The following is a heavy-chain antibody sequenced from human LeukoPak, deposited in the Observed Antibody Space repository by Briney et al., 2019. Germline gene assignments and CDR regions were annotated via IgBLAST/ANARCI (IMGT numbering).Heavy chain of an antibody. CDR2: MNPNSGST. D-gene: IGHD1-26*01. CDR1: GYTFTSYD. J-gene: IGHJ4*02. V-gene: IGHV1-8*03. CDR3: ARSYSGSYWFDY. Sequence: GASVKVSCKASGYTFTSYDINWVRQATGQGLEWMGWMNPNSGSTGYAQKFQGRVTITGNTSISTAYMELSSLRSEDTAAYYCARSYSGSYWFDYWGQGTLVTVSS.